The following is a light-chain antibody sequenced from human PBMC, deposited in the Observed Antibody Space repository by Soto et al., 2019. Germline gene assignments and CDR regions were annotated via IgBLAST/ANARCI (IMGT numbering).Light chain of an antibody. CDR2: DNN. Sequence: QSVLAQPPSVSAAPGQKVTISCSGSSSNIVSWYQQLPGTAPKLLIYDNNKRPSGIPDRFSGSKSGTSATLGITGLQTGDEADYYCGMWDSSLSVVVFGGGTKDTVL. CDR1: SSNI. J-gene: IGLJ2*01. V-gene: IGLV1-51*01. CDR3: GMWDSSLSVVV.